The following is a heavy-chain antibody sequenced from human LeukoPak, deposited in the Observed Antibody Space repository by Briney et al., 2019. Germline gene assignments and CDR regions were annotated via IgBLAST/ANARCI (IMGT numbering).Heavy chain of an antibody. Sequence: GGSLRLSCAASGFTFSSYGMPWVRQAPGKGLEWVAVISYDGSNKYYADSVKGRFTISRDNSKNTLYLQMNSLRAEDTAVYYCANSPSIAAAGTHYWGQGTLVTVSS. V-gene: IGHV3-30*18. CDR1: GFTFSSYG. CDR3: ANSPSIAAAGTHY. D-gene: IGHD6-13*01. J-gene: IGHJ4*02. CDR2: ISYDGSNK.